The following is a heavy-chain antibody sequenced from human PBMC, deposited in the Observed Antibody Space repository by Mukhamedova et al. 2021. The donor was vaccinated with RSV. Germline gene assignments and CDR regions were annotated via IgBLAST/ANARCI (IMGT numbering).Heavy chain of an antibody. Sequence: VTGRITINPDTSKNRFSLQLNSVTPEDTAVYYCARQDGSKFAYWGQGTLVTVSS. J-gene: IGHJ4*02. D-gene: IGHD4-23*01. CDR3: ARQDGSKFAY. V-gene: IGHV6-1*01.